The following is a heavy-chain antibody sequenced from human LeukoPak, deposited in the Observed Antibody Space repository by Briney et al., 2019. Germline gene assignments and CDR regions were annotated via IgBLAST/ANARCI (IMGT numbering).Heavy chain of an antibody. D-gene: IGHD2-15*01. CDR3: ARGALGYCSGGSCYAVPLDY. V-gene: IGHV3-48*03. J-gene: IGHJ4*02. CDR1: GFTFSSYG. CDR2: ISRSGATI. Sequence: GGSLRLSCAASGFTFSSYGMNWVRQAPGKGPEWISYISRSGATIYYADSVKGRFTISRDNSKNTLYLQMNSLRAEDTAVYYCARGALGYCSGGSCYAVPLDYWGQGTLVTVSS.